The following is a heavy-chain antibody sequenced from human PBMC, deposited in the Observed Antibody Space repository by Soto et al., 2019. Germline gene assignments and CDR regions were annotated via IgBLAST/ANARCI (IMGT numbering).Heavy chain of an antibody. Sequence: GGSLRLSCAASGFTFSSYAMSWVRQAPGKGLEWVSAISGSGGSTYYADSVKGRFTISRDNSKNTLYLQMNSLGAEDTAVYYCAKALIVVVVAAAFDIWGQGTMVTVSS. CDR1: GFTFSSYA. CDR3: AKALIVVVVAAAFDI. D-gene: IGHD2-15*01. CDR2: ISGSGGST. J-gene: IGHJ3*02. V-gene: IGHV3-23*01.